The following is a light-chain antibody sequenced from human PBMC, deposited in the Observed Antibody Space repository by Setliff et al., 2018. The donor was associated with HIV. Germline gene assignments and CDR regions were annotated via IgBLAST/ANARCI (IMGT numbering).Light chain of an antibody. Sequence: QSALAQPASVSGSPGQSITISCTGTSGDIGGYNYVSWYQLLPGKAPKVLIYEVTNRPSGISDRFSGSKSGNTASLTISGLQAEDEADYYCSSYTSSSTRVFGTGTKVTVL. CDR3: SSYTSSSTRV. V-gene: IGLV2-14*01. J-gene: IGLJ1*01. CDR2: EVT. CDR1: SGDIGGYNY.